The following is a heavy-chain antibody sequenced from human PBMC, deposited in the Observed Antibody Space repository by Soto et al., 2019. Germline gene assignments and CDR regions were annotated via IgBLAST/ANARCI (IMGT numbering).Heavy chain of an antibody. CDR3: ARSSYYYYGMDV. V-gene: IGHV4-59*01. D-gene: IGHD6-13*01. Sequence: SETLSLTCTVSGGSISSYYWSWIRQPPGKGLEWIGYIYYSGSTNYNPSLKSRVTISVDTSKNQFSLKLSSVTAADTAVYYCARSSYYYYGMDVWGQGTTVTVSS. CDR1: GGSISSYY. J-gene: IGHJ6*02. CDR2: IYYSGST.